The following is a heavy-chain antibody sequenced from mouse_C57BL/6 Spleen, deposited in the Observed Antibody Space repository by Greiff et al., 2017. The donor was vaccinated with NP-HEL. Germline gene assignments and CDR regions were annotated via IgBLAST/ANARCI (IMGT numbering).Heavy chain of an antibody. Sequence: EVKLQESGPELVKPGASVKISCKASGYSFTGYYMNWVKQSPEKSLEWIGEINPSTGGTTYNQKFKAKATLTVDKSSSTAYMQLKSLTSEDSAVYYCARELAYYSNWDAMDYWGQGTSVTVSS. CDR1: GYSFTGYY. D-gene: IGHD2-5*01. CDR2: INPSTGGT. V-gene: IGHV1-42*01. CDR3: ARELAYYSNWDAMDY. J-gene: IGHJ4*01.